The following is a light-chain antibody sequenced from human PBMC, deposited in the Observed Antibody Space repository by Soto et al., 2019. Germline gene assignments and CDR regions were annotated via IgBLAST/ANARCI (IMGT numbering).Light chain of an antibody. CDR3: QQYYSYPRT. Sequence: AIRMTQSPSSFSASTGDRVTITCRASQDISTYLAWYQQKAGKAPKLLIYAASTLQTGVPSRFSGSASGTDFTLTISYLQSEDFATYYCQQYYSYPRTFGQGTKVGIK. CDR1: QDISTY. J-gene: IGKJ1*01. V-gene: IGKV1-8*01. CDR2: AAS.